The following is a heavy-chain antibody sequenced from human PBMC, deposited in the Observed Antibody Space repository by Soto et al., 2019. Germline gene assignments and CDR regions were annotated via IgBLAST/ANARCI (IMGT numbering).Heavy chain of an antibody. Sequence: ASVNVSCKASGYTFTSYRIIWMRQAPVQGLEWMGWISAYSSNTNYAQKVQGRVTMTTETSTSTAYMELGSLKSDDTAVYYCTIHASRDSSARGWFDPWGQGTLVTVSS. CDR1: GYTFTSYR. V-gene: IGHV1-18*01. J-gene: IGHJ5*02. CDR3: TIHASRDSSARGWFDP. CDR2: ISAYSSNT. D-gene: IGHD6-13*01.